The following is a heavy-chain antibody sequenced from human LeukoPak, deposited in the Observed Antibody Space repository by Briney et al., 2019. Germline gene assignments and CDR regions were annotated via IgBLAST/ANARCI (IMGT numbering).Heavy chain of an antibody. V-gene: IGHV3-23*01. D-gene: IGHD3-3*01. CDR1: GFTFSTYA. J-gene: IGHJ4*02. Sequence: GGSLRLSCAASGFTFSTYAMTWVRQAPGKGLEWVSGIIESGGSTFYADSVKGRFSISRDNSKNTLYLQTNSLRAEDTALYYCAKAQSGSGWSFFDYWGQGTLVTVSS. CDR2: IIESGGST. CDR3: AKAQSGSGWSFFDY.